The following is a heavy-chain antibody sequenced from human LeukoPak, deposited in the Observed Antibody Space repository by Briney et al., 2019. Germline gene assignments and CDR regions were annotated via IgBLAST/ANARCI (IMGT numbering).Heavy chain of an antibody. CDR3: ARDIVVVPADIRGKGFDP. Sequence: TASETLSLTCTVSGGSISSGGYYWSWIRQPPGKGLEWIGEINHSGSTNYNPSLKSRVTISVDTSKNQFSLKLSSVTAADTAVYYCARDIVVVPADIRGKGFDPWGQGTLVTVSS. CDR2: INHSGST. V-gene: IGHV4-39*07. D-gene: IGHD2-2*02. J-gene: IGHJ5*02. CDR1: GGSISSGGYY.